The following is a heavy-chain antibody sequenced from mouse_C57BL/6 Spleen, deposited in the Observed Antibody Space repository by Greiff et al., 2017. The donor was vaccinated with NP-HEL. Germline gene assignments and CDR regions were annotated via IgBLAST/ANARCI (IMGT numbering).Heavy chain of an antibody. J-gene: IGHJ1*03. CDR2: INPNYGTT. CDR1: GYSFTDYN. Sequence: EVKLQESGPELVKPGASVKISCKASGYSFTDYNMNWVKQSNGKSLEWIGVINPNYGTTIYNQKFKGKATLTVDQSSSTAYMQLNSLTSEDSAVYYCAREVGRLWYFDVWGTGTTVTVSS. V-gene: IGHV1-39*01. CDR3: AREVGRLWYFDV. D-gene: IGHD4-1*01.